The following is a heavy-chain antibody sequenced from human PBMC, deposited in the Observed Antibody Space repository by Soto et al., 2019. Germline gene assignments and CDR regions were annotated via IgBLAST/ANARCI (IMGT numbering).Heavy chain of an antibody. Sequence: VQLVESGGGVVQPGRSLRLSCAASGFTFSDYAMHWVRQAPGKGLEWVAVVSHDGRNTHYADSVKGRFTISRDSSKNTVSLEQTSLRAEDTAVYYCAKGGRQWLLTSDFNYWGQGALVTVPS. J-gene: IGHJ4*02. CDR3: AKGGRQWLLTSDFNY. V-gene: IGHV3-30*18. D-gene: IGHD6-19*01. CDR2: VSHDGRNT. CDR1: GFTFSDYA.